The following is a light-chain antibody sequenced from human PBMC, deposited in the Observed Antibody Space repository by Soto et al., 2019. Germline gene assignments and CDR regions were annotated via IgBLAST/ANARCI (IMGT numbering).Light chain of an antibody. Sequence: DIQMTQSPSSLSASVGDRVTITCRASQSISNYLNWYQQKPGKAPNLLIYAASSLQSGVPSRFSGSVSGTDFTLTISSLQPEDFATYYCQQRYSTPYTFGQGTKLEIK. CDR3: QQRYSTPYT. J-gene: IGKJ2*01. V-gene: IGKV1-39*01. CDR1: QSISNY. CDR2: AAS.